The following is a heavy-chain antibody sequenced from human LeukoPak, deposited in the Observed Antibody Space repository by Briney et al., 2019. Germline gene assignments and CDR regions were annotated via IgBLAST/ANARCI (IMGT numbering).Heavy chain of an antibody. D-gene: IGHD3-22*01. CDR2: MYYSGST. V-gene: IGHV4-30-4*01. J-gene: IGHJ5*02. Sequence: SQTLSLTCTVSGGSISSGDYYWSWIRQPPGKGLEWIAYMYYSGSTYYNPSLKSRVTMSADTSKNQLSLKLSSVTAADTAVYYCARPYYYDSRIDPWGQGILITVSS. CDR1: GGSISSGDYY. CDR3: ARPYYYDSRIDP.